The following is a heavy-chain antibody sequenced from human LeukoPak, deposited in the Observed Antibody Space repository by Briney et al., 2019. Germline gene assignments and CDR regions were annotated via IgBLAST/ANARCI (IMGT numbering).Heavy chain of an antibody. CDR3: AKDQAFWSGLDAFDI. J-gene: IGHJ3*02. V-gene: IGHV1-8*03. Sequence: GASVKVSCKASGYTFTSYDINWVRQATGQGLEWMGWMNPNSGNTGYAQKFQGRVTITRNTSITTAYMELSSLRSGDTAVYYCAKDQAFWSGLDAFDIWGQGTMVTVSS. CDR2: MNPNSGNT. CDR1: GYTFTSYD. D-gene: IGHD3-3*01.